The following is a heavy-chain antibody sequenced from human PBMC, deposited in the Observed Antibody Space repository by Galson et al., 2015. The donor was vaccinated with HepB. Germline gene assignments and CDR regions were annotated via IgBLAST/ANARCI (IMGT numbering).Heavy chain of an antibody. J-gene: IGHJ3*02. CDR1: GFTFSSYS. CDR3: ARVDYYDSSGYYYVGAFDI. Sequence: SLRLSCAASGFTFSSYSMNWVRQAPGKGLEWVSYISSSSSTIYYADSVKGRFTISRDNAKNSLYLQMNSLRAEDTAVYYCARVDYYDSSGYYYVGAFDIWGQGTMVTVSS. CDR2: ISSSSSTI. D-gene: IGHD3-22*01. V-gene: IGHV3-48*01.